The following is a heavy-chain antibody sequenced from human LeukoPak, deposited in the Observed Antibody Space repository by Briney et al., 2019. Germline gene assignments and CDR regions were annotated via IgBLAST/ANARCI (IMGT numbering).Heavy chain of an antibody. J-gene: IGHJ6*03. CDR1: GGSSSGYY. Sequence: PSETPSLTCAVYGGSSSGYYWSWIRPPPGKGLEWIGEINHSGSTNYTPPLKSRVTISVDTSKKQFSLKLSSVTAADTAVYYCARLSPPQPQSSPHYYSYMDVWGKGTTVTVSS. V-gene: IGHV4-34*01. CDR3: ARLSPPQPQSSPHYYSYMDV. CDR2: INHSGST. D-gene: IGHD1-14*01.